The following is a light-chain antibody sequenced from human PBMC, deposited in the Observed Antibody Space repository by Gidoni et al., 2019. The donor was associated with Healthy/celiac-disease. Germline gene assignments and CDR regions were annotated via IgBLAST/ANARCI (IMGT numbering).Light chain of an antibody. CDR1: SSNIGAGYD. CDR2: GNS. V-gene: IGLV1-40*01. J-gene: IGLJ2*01. CDR3: QSYDSSLSGSGV. Sequence: QSVLTQPPAVSWAPGPRVTISCTGRSSNIGAGYDVHWYQQLPGTAPKLLIYGNSNRPSWVPDRFSGSKSGTSASLAITVLQAEDEADYYCQSYDSSLSGSGVFGGGTKLTVL.